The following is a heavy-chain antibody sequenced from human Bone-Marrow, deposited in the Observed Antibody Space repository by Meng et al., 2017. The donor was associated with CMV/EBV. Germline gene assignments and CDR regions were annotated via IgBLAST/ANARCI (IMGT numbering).Heavy chain of an antibody. CDR1: GFTFSSYS. V-gene: IGHV3-21*01. D-gene: IGHD6-6*01. CDR2: ISSSSSYI. CDR3: ARVSLIAARPDYYYYGMDV. Sequence: GESLKIPCAASGFTFSSYSMNWVRQAPGKGLEWVSSISSSSSYIYYADSVKGRFTISGDNAKNSLYLQMNSLRAEDTAVYYCARVSLIAARPDYYYYGMDVWGQGTTVTVSS. J-gene: IGHJ6*02.